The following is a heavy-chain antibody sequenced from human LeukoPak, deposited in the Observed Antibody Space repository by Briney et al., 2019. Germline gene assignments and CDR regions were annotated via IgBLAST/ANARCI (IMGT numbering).Heavy chain of an antibody. J-gene: IGHJ4*02. D-gene: IGHD6-19*01. CDR2: ISWNSGSI. CDR1: GFIFNNYA. V-gene: IGHV3-9*01. Sequence: GGSLRLSCAGSGFIFNNYAMHWVGQPPGKGVEWVSGISWNSGSIDYADSVKGRFTISRDNAKTSLYLQMNSLRVEDTAFYYCAKDNRRHYTSGPNPDSLHWGQGALVTVSS. CDR3: AKDNRRHYTSGPNPDSLH.